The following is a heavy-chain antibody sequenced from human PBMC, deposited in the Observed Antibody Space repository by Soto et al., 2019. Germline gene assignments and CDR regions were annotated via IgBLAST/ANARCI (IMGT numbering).Heavy chain of an antibody. Sequence: EVQLLESGGGLVQPGGSLRLSCATSGFTFSSYAMSWVRQAPVKGLEWVAGISVSGDSRYDAGSVKGRFTISRDNSKSPLYLQMNSLRAEDTAVYYCATIFRYGDPEYWGQGVLVTVSS. CDR3: ATIFRYGDPEY. J-gene: IGHJ4*02. D-gene: IGHD2-21*02. CDR1: GFTFSSYA. CDR2: ISVSGDSR. V-gene: IGHV3-23*01.